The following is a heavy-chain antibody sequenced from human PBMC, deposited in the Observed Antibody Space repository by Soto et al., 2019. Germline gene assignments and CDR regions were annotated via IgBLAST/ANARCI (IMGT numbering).Heavy chain of an antibody. CDR3: ARNRVSGGRRCCANI. CDR2: INHSGSI. CDR1: GGSFSGYY. D-gene: IGHD1-26*01. V-gene: IGHV4-34*01. Sequence: QVQLQQWGAGLLKPSETLSLTCAAYGGSFSGYYWSWVGQPPGKGLEWIGDINHSGSINYNPSLKSRVTVSADTSKNQFSLKLSSVTAADTAVYFCARNRVSGGRRCCANIWGQGTMVIVSS. J-gene: IGHJ3*02.